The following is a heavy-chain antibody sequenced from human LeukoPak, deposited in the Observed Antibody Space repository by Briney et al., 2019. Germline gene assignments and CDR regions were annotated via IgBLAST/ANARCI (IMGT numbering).Heavy chain of an antibody. CDR1: GGSFSGYY. V-gene: IGHV4-34*01. CDR2: INHSGST. CDR3: ASSTYYYDSSGYRPNYYYYYGMDV. D-gene: IGHD3-22*01. J-gene: IGHJ6*02. Sequence: SETLSLTCAVYGGSFSGYYWSWIRQPPGKGLEWIGEINHSGSTNYNPSLKSRVTISVDTSKNQFSLKLSSVTAADTAMYYCASSTYYYDSSGYRPNYYYYYGMDVWGQGTTVTVSS.